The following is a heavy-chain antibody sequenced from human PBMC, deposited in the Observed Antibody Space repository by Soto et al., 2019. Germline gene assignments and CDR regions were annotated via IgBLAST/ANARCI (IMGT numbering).Heavy chain of an antibody. CDR1: GYTFTGYY. CDR3: ARDQLPDYYYYGMDV. V-gene: IGHV1-2*04. Sequence: ASVKVSCKASGYTFTGYYMHWVRQAPGQGPEWMGWINPNSGGTSYAQKFQGWVTMTTDTSNTTAYMELSRLTSDDTALYYCARDQLPDYYYYGMDVWGQGTTVTVSS. D-gene: IGHD1-26*01. CDR2: INPNSGGT. J-gene: IGHJ6*02.